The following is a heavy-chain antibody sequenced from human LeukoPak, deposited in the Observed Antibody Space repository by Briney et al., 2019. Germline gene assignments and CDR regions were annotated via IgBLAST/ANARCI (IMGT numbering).Heavy chain of an antibody. CDR2: IKEDGSEK. Sequence: GGSLRLSCAASGFAFSSYSMNWVRQAPGKGLEWVANIKEDGSEKNYVDSVKSRFSISRDNAKNSLYLQMNSLRAEDTAVYYCARPLYGSGRSYYWGQGTLVTVSS. D-gene: IGHD3-10*01. V-gene: IGHV3-7*04. CDR3: ARPLYGSGRSYY. CDR1: GFAFSSYS. J-gene: IGHJ4*02.